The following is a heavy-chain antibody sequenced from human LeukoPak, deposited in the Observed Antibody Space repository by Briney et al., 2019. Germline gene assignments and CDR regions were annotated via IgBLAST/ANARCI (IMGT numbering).Heavy chain of an antibody. Sequence: GGSLRLSCVASGFTFDECPMHWVRQAPGKGLEWVSGISWNSGTQVYADSVRGRFTITRDNAKNSLYLQMHSLRPEDTAFYYCAKALPSARNYFDHWGQVILVTVSS. CDR1: GFTFDECP. J-gene: IGHJ4*02. D-gene: IGHD3-3*01. CDR3: AKALPSARNYFDH. CDR2: ISWNSGTQ. V-gene: IGHV3-9*01.